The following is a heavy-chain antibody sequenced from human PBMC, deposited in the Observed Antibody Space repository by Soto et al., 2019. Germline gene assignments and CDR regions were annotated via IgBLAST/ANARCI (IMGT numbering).Heavy chain of an antibody. CDR1: GGSISTVNYW. D-gene: IGHD7-27*01. CDR3: ARGPSGDKVDS. V-gene: IGHV4-30-4*01. J-gene: IGHJ4*02. Sequence: QVQLQESGPGLVKPSQTLSLTCTVSGGSISTVNYWWSWIRQSPDMGLEWIGHFDNGGGTYTNPSLERRVTMSVDTSKNQLSLTLSSVSAADTAVYYCARGPSGDKVDSWGQGTLVTVSS. CDR2: FDNGGGT.